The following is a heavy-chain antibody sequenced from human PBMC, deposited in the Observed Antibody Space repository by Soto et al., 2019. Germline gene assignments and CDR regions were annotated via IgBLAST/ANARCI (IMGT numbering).Heavy chain of an antibody. V-gene: IGHV3-74*01. CDR3: ARETSSKSFDY. J-gene: IGHJ4*01. CDR2: TNSDGRST. Sequence: GGSLRLSCAASGFTFSNYWKHWVRQAPGKGLVWVSRTNSDGRSTDSADSVKGRFTISRDNAKNTLYLQMNSLRAEDTDVYYCARETSSKSFDYWGHEALCTVSS. D-gene: IGHD6-13*01. CDR1: GFTFSNYW.